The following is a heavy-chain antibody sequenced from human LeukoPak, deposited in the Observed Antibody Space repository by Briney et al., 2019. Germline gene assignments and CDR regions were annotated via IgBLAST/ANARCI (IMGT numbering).Heavy chain of an antibody. CDR1: GFTFSSYW. D-gene: IGHD3-3*01. J-gene: IGHJ6*03. CDR3: AGTYYDFWSGYFNYYYYMDV. Sequence: GGSLRLSCAASGFTFSSYWMSWLRQAPGKGLEWVANIKQDGSEKYYVDIVKGRFTISRDNAKNSLYLPMNSLRAEDTAVYYCAGTYYDFWSGYFNYYYYMDVWGKGTTVTVSS. CDR2: IKQDGSEK. V-gene: IGHV3-7*03.